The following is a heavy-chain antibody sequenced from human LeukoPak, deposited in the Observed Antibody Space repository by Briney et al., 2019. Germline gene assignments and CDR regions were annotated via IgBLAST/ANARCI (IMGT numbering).Heavy chain of an antibody. V-gene: IGHV4-38-2*01. D-gene: IGHD3-3*01. CDR2: IYHSGST. CDR3: ARSPPVFGVVIEYDFDY. CDR1: GYSISSGYY. J-gene: IGHJ4*02. Sequence: SETLSLTCAVSGYSISSGYYWGWIRQPPGKGLEWIGSIYHSGSTYYNPSLKSRVTISVDTSKNPFSLKLSSVTAADTAVYYCARSPPVFGVVIEYDFDYWGQGTLVTVSS.